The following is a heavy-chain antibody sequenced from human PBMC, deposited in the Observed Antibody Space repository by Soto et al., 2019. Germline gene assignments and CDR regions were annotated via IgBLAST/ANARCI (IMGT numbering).Heavy chain of an antibody. Sequence: PGGSLRLSCAASGFTFSDHYMDWVRQAPGKGLEWIGRVRDKPNNYTTEYAASVKGRLIISRDDSENSLYLQINSLKTEDTAVYYCARVSGSSYGDFWGQGTLVTVSS. J-gene: IGHJ4*02. CDR2: VRDKPNNYTT. CDR3: ARVSGSSYGDF. CDR1: GFTFSDHY. D-gene: IGHD3-10*01. V-gene: IGHV3-72*01.